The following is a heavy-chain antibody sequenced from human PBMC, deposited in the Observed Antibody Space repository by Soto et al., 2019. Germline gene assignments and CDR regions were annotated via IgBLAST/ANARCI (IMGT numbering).Heavy chain of an antibody. D-gene: IGHD2-15*01. V-gene: IGHV4-39*01. CDR1: GGSISSSSYY. CDR3: ARPLYCSGGSCYGFSSALAI. Sequence: SETLSLTCTVSGGSISSSSYYWGGILQPPGKGLEWIGSIYYSGSTYYNPSLKSRVTISVDTSKNQFSLKLSSVTAADAAVYYCARPLYCSGGSCYGFSSALAIWGQRTIVPVSS. J-gene: IGHJ3*02. CDR2: IYYSGST.